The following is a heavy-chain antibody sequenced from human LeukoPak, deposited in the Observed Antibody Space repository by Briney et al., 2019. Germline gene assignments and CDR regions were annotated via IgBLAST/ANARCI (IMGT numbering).Heavy chain of an antibody. CDR2: ISSNGGST. CDR3: ARDPGDYDFWSGYYTGYFDY. V-gene: IGHV3-64*01. CDR1: GFTFSGYA. J-gene: IGHJ4*02. Sequence: PGGSLRLSCAASGFTFSGYAMHWVRQAPGKGLEYVSAISSNGGSTYYANSVKGRFTISRDNSKNTLYLQMGSLRAEDMAVYYCARDPGDYDFWSGYYTGYFDYWGQGTLVTVSS. D-gene: IGHD3-3*01.